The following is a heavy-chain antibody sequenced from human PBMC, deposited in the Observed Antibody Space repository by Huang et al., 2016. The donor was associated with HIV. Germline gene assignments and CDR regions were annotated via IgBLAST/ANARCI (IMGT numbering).Heavy chain of an antibody. V-gene: IGHV1-18*04. Sequence: VSLMQSGAEVKKPGASVKVSCKASGNTFANYGFSWVRQAPGQGLEGRGWISADKGDTNYAQKFQDRVTMTTDTATSTADLELRSLRSDDTAIYFCASPNTSGSNYWGLDYWGQGTLVTVSS. CDR2: ISADKGDT. D-gene: IGHD3-22*01. CDR1: GNTFANYG. CDR3: ASPNTSGSNYWGLDY. J-gene: IGHJ4*02.